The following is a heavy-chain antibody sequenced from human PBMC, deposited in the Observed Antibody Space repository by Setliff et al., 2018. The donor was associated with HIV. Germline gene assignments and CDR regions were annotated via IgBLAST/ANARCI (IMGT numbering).Heavy chain of an antibody. CDR2: IWYDGSNK. V-gene: IGHV3-33*06. CDR1: GFTFSSYG. J-gene: IGHJ4*02. Sequence: GSLRLSCAASGFTFSSYGMHWVRQAPGKGLEWVAVIWYDGSNKYYADSVKGRFTISRDNSKNTLYLQMNSLRAEDTAVYYCAKAVGGGYAGYFDYWGQGTLVTVSS. CDR3: AKAVGGGYAGYFDY. D-gene: IGHD5-12*01.